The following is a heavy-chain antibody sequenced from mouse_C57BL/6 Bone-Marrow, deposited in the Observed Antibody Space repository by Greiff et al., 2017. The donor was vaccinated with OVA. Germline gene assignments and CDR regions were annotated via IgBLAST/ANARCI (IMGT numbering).Heavy chain of an antibody. CDR2: IYPGSGNT. V-gene: IGHV1-76*01. D-gene: IGHD1-1*01. J-gene: IGHJ2*01. CDR3: ARRDYGSPYFDY. CDR1: GYTFTDYY. Sequence: VQLQQSGAELVRPGASVKLSCKASGYTFTDYYINWVKQRPGQGLEWIARIYPGSGNTYYNEKFEGKATLTAEKSSSTAYMQLSSLTSEDSAVYFCARRDYGSPYFDYWGQGTTLTVSS.